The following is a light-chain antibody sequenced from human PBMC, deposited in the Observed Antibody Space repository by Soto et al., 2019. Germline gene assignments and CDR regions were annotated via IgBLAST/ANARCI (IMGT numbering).Light chain of an antibody. CDR3: QQTTSFPLT. CDR2: AAS. Sequence: DIQMTQSPSFVSASVGDRVTITCRASQGISSWLAWYQPKPGIAPKLLIHAASSLESGVASRFSGSGSGTDFTLTISSLQPEDFATYYCQQTTSFPLTFGGGTKVEIK. V-gene: IGKV1-12*01. J-gene: IGKJ4*01. CDR1: QGISSW.